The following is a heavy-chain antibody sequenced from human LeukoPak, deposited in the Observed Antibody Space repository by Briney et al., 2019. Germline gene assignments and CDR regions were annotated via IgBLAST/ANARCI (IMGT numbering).Heavy chain of an antibody. J-gene: IGHJ4*02. V-gene: IGHV3-30*18. CDR1: GFTFSSYG. CDR2: ISYDGSNK. Sequence: GGSLRLPCAASGFTFSSYGMHWVRQAPGKGLEWVAVISYDGSNKYYADSVKGRFTISRDNSKNTLYLQMNSLRAEDTAVYYCAKDMAIAARQPFDYWGQGTLVTVSS. CDR3: AKDMAIAARQPFDY. D-gene: IGHD6-6*01.